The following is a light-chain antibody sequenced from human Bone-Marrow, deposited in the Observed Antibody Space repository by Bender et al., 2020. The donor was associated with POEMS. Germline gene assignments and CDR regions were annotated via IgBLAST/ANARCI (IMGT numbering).Light chain of an antibody. CDR1: SSNIGAHA. J-gene: IGLJ3*02. CDR2: SSH. CDR3: AVWDDSRNGWV. V-gene: IGLV1-44*01. Sequence: QSVLTQPPSASGTPGQRVTISCSGGSSNIGAHAVNWYQHLPGTAPKLLIYSSHRRPSEVPDRFSGSRSGTSASLAISGLQSEDEADYYCAVWDDSRNGWVFGEGTTLTVL.